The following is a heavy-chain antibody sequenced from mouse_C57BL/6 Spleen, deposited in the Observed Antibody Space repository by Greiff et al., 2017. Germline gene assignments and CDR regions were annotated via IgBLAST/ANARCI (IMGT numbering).Heavy chain of an antibody. CDR1: GYTFTSYW. V-gene: IGHV1-52*01. CDR3: ARAYGSSWEKNYFDY. CDR2: IDPSDSET. Sequence: VQLQQSGAELVRPGSSVKLSCKASGYTFTSYWMHWVKQRPIQGLEWIGNIDPSDSETHYNQKIKDKATLTVDKSSSTAYMQLSSLTSEDSAVYYGARAYGSSWEKNYFDYWGQGTTLIVSS. J-gene: IGHJ2*01. D-gene: IGHD1-1*01.